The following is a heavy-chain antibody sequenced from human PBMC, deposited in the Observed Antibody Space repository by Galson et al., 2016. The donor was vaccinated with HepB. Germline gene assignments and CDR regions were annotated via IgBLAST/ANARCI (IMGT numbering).Heavy chain of an antibody. CDR2: IIPFFGAA. V-gene: IGHV1-69*13. CDR3: ARGLNEIHLWLTHYYYDLDV. Sequence: SVKVSCKASGYTFTGYYIHWVRQAPGQRLEWMGGIIPFFGAANYAQEFQGRVTITADESTSTAYMELSSLRSEDTAVYYRARGLNEIHLWLTHYYYDLDVWGQGTTVIVSS. CDR1: GYTFTGYY. D-gene: IGHD5-18*01. J-gene: IGHJ6*01.